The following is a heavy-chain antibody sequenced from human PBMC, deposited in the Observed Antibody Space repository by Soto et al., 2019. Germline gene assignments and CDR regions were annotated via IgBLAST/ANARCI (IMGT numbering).Heavy chain of an antibody. D-gene: IGHD2-2*01. CDR3: ARESNHYQDFFQN. Sequence: ASVKVSCKTSGYPFPSFEVHWIRQAPGQRPEWMGGISNAGSGNTKYSQRFQDRLTITGDKRATTVYMALSSLTSEDTATYYCARESNHYQDFFQNWGQGTQVTVSS. V-gene: IGHV1-3*01. CDR2: ISNAGSGNT. J-gene: IGHJ4*02. CDR1: GYPFPSFE.